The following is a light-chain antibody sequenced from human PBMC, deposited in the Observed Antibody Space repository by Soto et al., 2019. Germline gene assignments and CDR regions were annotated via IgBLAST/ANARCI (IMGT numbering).Light chain of an antibody. CDR3: QQYNSYWYT. CDR1: QSISNW. V-gene: IGKV1-5*03. Sequence: DIQMTQSPSTLSASVGDRVTITCRASQSISNWLAWYQQKPGKAPKLLIYKASTVESGVPSRFIGSGSGTEFTLTISSLQPDEFATYFCQQYNSYWYTVGQGTKLDIK. CDR2: KAS. J-gene: IGKJ2*01.